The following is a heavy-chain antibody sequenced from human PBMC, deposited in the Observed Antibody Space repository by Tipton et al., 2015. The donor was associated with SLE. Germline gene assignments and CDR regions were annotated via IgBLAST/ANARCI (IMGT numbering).Heavy chain of an antibody. CDR3: ARFLGYCSSTTCGPRWFDP. J-gene: IGHJ5*02. D-gene: IGHD2-2*01. CDR2: IFYNGNT. Sequence: TLSLTCSVSGGSISAYYWNWIRQPPGKGLEWIGFIFYNGNTNYNPSLKSRVSISVDTSKNQFSLKLSSVTAADTAVYYCARFLGYCSSTTCGPRWFDPWGQGTLVTVSS. CDR1: GGSISAYY. V-gene: IGHV4-59*07.